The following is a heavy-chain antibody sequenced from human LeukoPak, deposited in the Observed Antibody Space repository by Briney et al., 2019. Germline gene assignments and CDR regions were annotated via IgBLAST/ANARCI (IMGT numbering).Heavy chain of an antibody. J-gene: IGHJ4*02. V-gene: IGHV3-23*01. Sequence: GGSLRLSCAASGFSFSSYAMSWVRQAPEKGLEWVSSISGTGGSTFYADSVKGRFTISRDNSKNTVYLQMNSLRAEDTAVYFCASGGSYGLLDYWGQGTLVTVSS. CDR2: ISGTGGST. D-gene: IGHD5-18*01. CDR3: ASGGSYGLLDY. CDR1: GFSFSSYA.